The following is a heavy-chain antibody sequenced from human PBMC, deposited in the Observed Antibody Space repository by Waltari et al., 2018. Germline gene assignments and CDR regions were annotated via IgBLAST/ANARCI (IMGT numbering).Heavy chain of an antibody. Sequence: QVQLVQSGAEVKKPGSSVKVSCKASGGTFSSYAISWVRQAPGQGLEWMGGIIPSLGTANDAQKFQGRVTITADESTSTAYMELSSLRSEDTAVYYCARGEGTGSYYYYGMDVWGQGTTVTVSS. CDR1: GGTFSSYA. CDR3: ARGEGTGSYYYYGMDV. CDR2: IIPSLGTA. V-gene: IGHV1-69*13. J-gene: IGHJ6*02.